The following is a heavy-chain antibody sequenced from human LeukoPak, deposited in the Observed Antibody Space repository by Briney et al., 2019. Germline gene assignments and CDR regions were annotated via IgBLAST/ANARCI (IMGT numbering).Heavy chain of an antibody. CDR3: AKDTSRGSSWHFSLY. J-gene: IGHJ4*02. V-gene: IGHV3-23*01. D-gene: IGHD6-13*01. CDR2: ISGSGSST. CDR1: GFTFSNYA. Sequence: GGSLRLSCAASGFTFSNYAMTWVRQAPGKGLEWVSAISGSGSSTYYADSVKGRLTISRDNSKNTLYLQMNSLRAEDTAVYYCAKDTSRGSSWHFSLYWGQGTLVTVSS.